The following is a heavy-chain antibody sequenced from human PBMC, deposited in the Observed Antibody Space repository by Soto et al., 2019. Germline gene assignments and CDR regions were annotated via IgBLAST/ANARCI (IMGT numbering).Heavy chain of an antibody. J-gene: IGHJ4*02. D-gene: IGHD5-18*01. Sequence: GASVKVSCKASGGTFSSYTISWVRQAPGQGLEWMGRIIPILGIANYAQKFQGRFTISRDNAKNSLYLQMNSLRAEDTAVYYCARDYSSYGPFDYWGQGTLVTVSS. CDR2: IIPILGIA. CDR3: ARDYSSYGPFDY. V-gene: IGHV1-69*04. CDR1: GGTFSSYT.